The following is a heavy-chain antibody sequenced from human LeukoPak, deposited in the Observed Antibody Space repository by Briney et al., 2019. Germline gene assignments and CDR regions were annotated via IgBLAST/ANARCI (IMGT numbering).Heavy chain of an antibody. Sequence: GGSLRLSCAASGFTFSSYSMNWVRQAPGKGLEWVSSISSSSSYIYYADSVKGRFDNAKNSLYLQMNSLRAEDTAVYYCARAAGEMATIRYWGQGTLVTVSS. D-gene: IGHD5-24*01. V-gene: IGHV3-21*01. CDR2: ISSSSSYI. J-gene: IGHJ4*02. CDR1: GFTFSSYS. CDR3: ARAAGEMATIRY.